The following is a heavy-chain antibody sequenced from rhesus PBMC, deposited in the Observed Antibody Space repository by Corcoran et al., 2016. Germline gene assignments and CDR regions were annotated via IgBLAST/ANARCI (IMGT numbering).Heavy chain of an antibody. Sequence: QVQLQESGPGVVKPSETLSLTCAVSGYSISSGYDWSWIRQPPGKGLEWIGYIYGRSGSTNYNPSLKNRVTISKDPSKNQFSLKLSSVTAADTAVYYCARDGGSWKGYFDYWGQGVLVTVSS. D-gene: IGHD6-25*01. CDR1: GYSISSGYD. CDR3: ARDGGSWKGYFDY. V-gene: IGHV4-76*01. CDR2: IYGRSGST. J-gene: IGHJ4*01.